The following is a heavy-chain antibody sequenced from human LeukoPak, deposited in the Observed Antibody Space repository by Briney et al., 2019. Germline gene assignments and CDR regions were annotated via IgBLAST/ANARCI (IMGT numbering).Heavy chain of an antibody. CDR2: IYYSGIT. Sequence: SETLSLTCTLSGGSISSSSFYWGWIRQPPGKGLECIGTIYYSGITYYNSSLKSRVTISVDTSKNQFSLKLSSVTAADTAVYFCARSGPAAGRPDAFDIWGQGTMVTVSS. V-gene: IGHV4-39*07. J-gene: IGHJ3*02. CDR1: GGSISSSSFY. CDR3: ARSGPAAGRPDAFDI. D-gene: IGHD2-2*01.